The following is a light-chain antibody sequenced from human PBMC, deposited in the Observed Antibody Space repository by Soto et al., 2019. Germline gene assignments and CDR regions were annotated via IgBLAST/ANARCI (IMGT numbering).Light chain of an antibody. CDR1: QSVSSY. Sequence: EIVLTQSLDTLFLSPGERATLSCRASQSVSSYLAWYQQKPGQAPRLLIYGASNRATGIPARFSGSGSGTDFTLTISSLEPEDFAVYYCQQRSNWPGLTFGGGTKMDIK. CDR2: GAS. J-gene: IGKJ4*01. V-gene: IGKV3-11*01. CDR3: QQRSNWPGLT.